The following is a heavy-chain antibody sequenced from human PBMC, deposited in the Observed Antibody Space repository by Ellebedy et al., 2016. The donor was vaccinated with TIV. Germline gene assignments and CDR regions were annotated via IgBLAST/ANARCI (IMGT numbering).Heavy chain of an antibody. CDR3: AREHDSFDY. J-gene: IGHJ4*02. V-gene: IGHV3-23*01. CDR1: GFTFSSYA. CDR2: ISGSGGST. Sequence: GGSLRLSXAASGFTFSSYAMSWVRQAPGKGLEWVSAISGSGGSTYYADSVKGRFTISRDNAKNSLYLQMNSLRAEDTAVYYCAREHDSFDYWGQGTLVTVSS. D-gene: IGHD3-3*01.